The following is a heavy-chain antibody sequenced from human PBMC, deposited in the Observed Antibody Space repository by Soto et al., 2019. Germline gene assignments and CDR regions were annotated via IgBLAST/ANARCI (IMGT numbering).Heavy chain of an antibody. Sequence: SETLSLTCAVSGGSISSGGYSWSWIRQPPGKGLEWVGYIYHSGSTYYNPSLRSRGTISVDRSKNQFSLKLSSVTAADTAVYYCARGMTTVTTLDYWGQGTLVTVSS. J-gene: IGHJ4*02. CDR3: ARGMTTVTTLDY. CDR2: IYHSGST. D-gene: IGHD4-4*01. V-gene: IGHV4-30-2*01. CDR1: GGSISSGGYS.